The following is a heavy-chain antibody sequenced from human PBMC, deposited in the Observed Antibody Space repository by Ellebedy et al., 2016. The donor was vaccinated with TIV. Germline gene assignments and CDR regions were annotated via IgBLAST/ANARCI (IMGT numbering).Heavy chain of an antibody. CDR3: ARRGIAVADHDAFDI. Sequence: GGSLRLSCKGSGYSFTSHWIGWVRQMPGKGLEWMGIIYPGDSDTRYSPSLQGQVTISADKSISTAYLQWSSLKASDTAMYYCARRGIAVADHDAFDIWGQGTMVTVSS. CDR2: IYPGDSDT. D-gene: IGHD6-19*01. V-gene: IGHV5-51*01. J-gene: IGHJ3*02. CDR1: GYSFTSHW.